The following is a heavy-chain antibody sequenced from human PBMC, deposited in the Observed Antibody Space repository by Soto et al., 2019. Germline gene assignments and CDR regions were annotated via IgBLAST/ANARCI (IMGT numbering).Heavy chain of an antibody. D-gene: IGHD3-10*01. J-gene: IGHJ4*02. CDR2: IYSGGST. CDR1: GFTVSSNY. V-gene: IGHV3-53*01. Sequence: PGGSLILSCAASGFTVSSNYMSWVRQAPGKGLEWVSVIYSGGSTYYADSVKGRFTISRDNSKNTLYLQMNSLRAEDTAVYYCARDNYYGSGSYHFGYWGQGTLVTVSS. CDR3: ARDNYYGSGSYHFGY.